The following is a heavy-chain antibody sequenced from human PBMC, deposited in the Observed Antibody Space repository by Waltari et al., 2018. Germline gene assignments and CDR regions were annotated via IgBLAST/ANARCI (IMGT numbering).Heavy chain of an antibody. Sequence: QVQLQESGPGLVKPSQTLSLTCTVSGGSISRGSYYWSWIRQPAGKGLEWIGYIYTSGSTNYNPSLKIRVTISVDTSKNQFSLKLSSVTTADTAVYYCARAKQWLPRFDYWGQGTLVTVSS. CDR3: ARAKQWLPRFDY. V-gene: IGHV4-61*09. D-gene: IGHD6-19*01. J-gene: IGHJ4*02. CDR2: IYTSGST. CDR1: GGSISRGSYY.